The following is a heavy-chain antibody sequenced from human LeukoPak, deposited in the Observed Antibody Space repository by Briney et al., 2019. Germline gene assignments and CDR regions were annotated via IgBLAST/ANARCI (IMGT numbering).Heavy chain of an antibody. CDR2: INWNGGST. CDR3: ARVTTGDYYYYYMDV. J-gene: IGHJ6*03. V-gene: IGHV3-20*04. CDR1: GFTFYDYG. D-gene: IGHD4-11*01. Sequence: PGGSLRLSCAASGFTFYDYGMSWVRQAPGKGLEWVSGINWNGGSTGYADSVKGRFTISRDNAKNSLYLQMNSLRAEDTALYYCARVTTGDYYYYYMDVWGKGTTVTLSS.